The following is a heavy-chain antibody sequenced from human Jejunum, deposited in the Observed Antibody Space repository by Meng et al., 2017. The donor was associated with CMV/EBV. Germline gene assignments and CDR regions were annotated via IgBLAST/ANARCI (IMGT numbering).Heavy chain of an antibody. D-gene: IGHD1-1*01. Sequence: PLQESCPVLVKPSDTLSLICPVSGGSISTSHYYWGWIRQPPGKGLEWIGSFYYSGSTYYNPSLKSRVTMSVDTSKNQFSLKLSSVTAADTAVYYCARRGNKNWSIGYFEYWGQGTLVTVSS. J-gene: IGHJ4*02. CDR3: ARRGNKNWSIGYFEY. CDR1: GGSISTSHYY. V-gene: IGHV4-39*07. CDR2: FYYSGST.